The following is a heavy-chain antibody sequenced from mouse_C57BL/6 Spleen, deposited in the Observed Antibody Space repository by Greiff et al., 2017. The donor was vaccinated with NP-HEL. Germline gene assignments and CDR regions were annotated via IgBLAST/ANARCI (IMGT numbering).Heavy chain of an antibody. CDR3: ARRGSSLYFDV. CDR2: IYPGDGDT. V-gene: IGHV1-80*01. CDR1: GYAFSSYW. D-gene: IGHD1-1*01. Sequence: VQLQESGAELVKPGASVKISCKASGYAFSSYWMNWVKQRPGKGLEWIGQIYPGDGDTNYNGKFKGKATLTADKSSSTAYMQLSSLTSEDSAVYFCARRGSSLYFDVWGTGTTVTVSS. J-gene: IGHJ1*03.